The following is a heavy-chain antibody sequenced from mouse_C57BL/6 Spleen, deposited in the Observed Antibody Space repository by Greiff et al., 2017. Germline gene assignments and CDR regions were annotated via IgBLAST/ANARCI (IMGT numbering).Heavy chain of an antibody. J-gene: IGHJ2*01. D-gene: IGHD1-1*01. Sequence: EVQLQQSGAELVRPGASVKLSCTASGFNIKDDYMHWVKQRPEQGLEWIGWIDPENGDTEYASKFQGKATIPADTSSNTAYLQLSSLTSEDTAVYYCTTTVVEGDFDYWGQGTTLTVSS. CDR3: TTTVVEGDFDY. CDR2: IDPENGDT. V-gene: IGHV14-4*01. CDR1: GFNIKDDY.